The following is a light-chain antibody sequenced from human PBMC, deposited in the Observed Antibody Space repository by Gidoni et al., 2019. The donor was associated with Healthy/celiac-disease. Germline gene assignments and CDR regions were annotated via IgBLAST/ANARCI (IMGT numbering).Light chain of an antibody. V-gene: IGKV1-33*01. Sequence: DIQMTQSPSSLSASVGDRVTITCQASQDISNYLNWSQQKPGKAPKLLIYDASNLETGVPSRFSGSGSGTDFTFTISSLQPEDIATYYCQQYDNLLIFTFGPGTKVDIK. CDR3: QQYDNLLIFT. CDR1: QDISNY. CDR2: DAS. J-gene: IGKJ3*01.